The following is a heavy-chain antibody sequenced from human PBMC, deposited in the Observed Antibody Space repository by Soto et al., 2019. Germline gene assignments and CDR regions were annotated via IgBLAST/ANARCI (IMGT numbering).Heavy chain of an antibody. J-gene: IGHJ6*02. CDR1: GYTFTSYA. Sequence: ASVKVSCKASGYTFTSYAMHWVRQAPGQRLEWMGWINAGNGDTKYSQKFQGRVTITRDTSASTAYMELSSLRSEDTAVYYCARDSHYDFWSGYYSGMDVWGQGTTVTVSS. CDR3: ARDSHYDFWSGYYSGMDV. CDR2: INAGNGDT. D-gene: IGHD3-3*01. V-gene: IGHV1-3*01.